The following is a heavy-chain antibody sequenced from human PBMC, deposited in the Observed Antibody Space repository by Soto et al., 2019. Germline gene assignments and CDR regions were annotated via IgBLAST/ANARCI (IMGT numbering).Heavy chain of an antibody. CDR2: IDPGDSDT. J-gene: IGHJ4*02. D-gene: IGHD3-3*01. CDR3: ARVXRWGGTIFALVIPAFDH. CDR1: GYSFTIYW. V-gene: IGHV5-51*01. Sequence: PGESLKIYCKGSGYSFTIYWIGWVRQIPGKGLEWMWIIDPGDSDTRYSQSFKGQVTISADKSISTAYLQWSSLKASDTAMYYCARVXRWGGTIFALVIPAFDHWGQGTLVTVSS.